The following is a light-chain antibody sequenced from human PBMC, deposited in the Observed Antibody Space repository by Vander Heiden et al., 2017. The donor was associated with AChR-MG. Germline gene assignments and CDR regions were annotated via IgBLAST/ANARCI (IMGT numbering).Light chain of an antibody. Sequence: QSALTQPATVSGPPGQSVTISCPGTSTDIGDNPFVSWFQPPPGDPPRLVIYDVSQRPTVVSNRFSGSKSGNTASLTISGLQVEDEAHYCGTSYAVTNTVVFGGGTKLT. CDR2: DVS. V-gene: IGLV2-14*03. J-gene: IGLJ2*01. CDR3: TSYAVTNTVV. CDR1: STDIGDNPF.